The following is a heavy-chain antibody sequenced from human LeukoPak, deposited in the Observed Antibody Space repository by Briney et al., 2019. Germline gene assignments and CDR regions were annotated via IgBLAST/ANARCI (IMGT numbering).Heavy chain of an antibody. CDR2: ISWNSGSI. V-gene: IGHV3-9*01. J-gene: IGHJ3*02. D-gene: IGHD3-10*01. CDR3: ARGPPYYYGSGSSLRGAFDI. Sequence: GGSLRLSCAASGFTFDDYAMHWVRQAPGKGLEWVSGISWNSGSIGYADSVKGRFTISRDNAKNSLYLQMNSLRAEDTALYYCARGPPYYYGSGSSLRGAFDIWGQGTMVTVSS. CDR1: GFTFDDYA.